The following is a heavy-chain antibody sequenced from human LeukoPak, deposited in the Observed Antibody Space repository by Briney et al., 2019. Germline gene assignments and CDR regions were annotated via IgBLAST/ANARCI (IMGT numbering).Heavy chain of an antibody. D-gene: IGHD3-22*01. J-gene: IGHJ4*02. CDR3: ARDQYYYDSSGYLLFDY. Sequence: PSETLSLTCTVSGYSISSGYYWGWIRQPPGKGLEWMGRIYTSGSTNYNPSLKSRVTMSVDTSKNQFSLKLSSVTAADTAVYYCARDQYYYDSSGYLLFDYWGQGTLVTVSS. V-gene: IGHV4-38-2*02. CDR2: IYTSGST. CDR1: GYSISSGYY.